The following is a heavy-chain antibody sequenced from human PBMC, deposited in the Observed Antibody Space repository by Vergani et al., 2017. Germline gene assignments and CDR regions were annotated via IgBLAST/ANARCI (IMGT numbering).Heavy chain of an antibody. V-gene: IGHV3-21*02. CDR1: GFTFDTYT. CDR3: ARINYYCSSGYSLTRWHNWFDP. J-gene: IGHJ5*02. CDR2: ISSGGGDI. D-gene: IGHD3-22*01. Sequence: EVQLLESGGGLVQPGGSRRLSCAGAGFTFDTYTMAYVRQAPGKGLEWVATISSGGGDIFYADSVKGRFTISRDNAKNSLYLQMNSLRAEDTALYYCARINYYCSSGYSLTRWHNWFDPWGQGTLITFSS.